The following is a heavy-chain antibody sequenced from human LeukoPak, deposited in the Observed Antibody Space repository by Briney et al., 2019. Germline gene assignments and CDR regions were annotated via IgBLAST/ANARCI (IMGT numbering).Heavy chain of an antibody. J-gene: IGHJ6*02. CDR3: AREGVGRYNGTDV. CDR1: GFTVSRNY. CDR2: IYSGGST. D-gene: IGHD3-3*01. V-gene: IGHV3-53*01. Sequence: AGGSLRLSCAASGFTVSRNYMSWVRQAPGKGLEWVSVIYSGGSTEYADSVKGRFTISRDNSKNTLYLQMNSLRDEDTAVYYCAREGVGRYNGTDVWGQGTTVTVSS.